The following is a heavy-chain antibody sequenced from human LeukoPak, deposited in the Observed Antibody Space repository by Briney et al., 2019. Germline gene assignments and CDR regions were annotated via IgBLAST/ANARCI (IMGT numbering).Heavy chain of an antibody. CDR2: IKPDGNER. D-gene: IGHD6-19*01. CDR3: ARRQWTAFDV. CDR1: GFTFNTYW. J-gene: IGHJ3*01. V-gene: IGHV3-7*01. Sequence: PGGSLRLSCAASGFTFNTYWISWVRQAPGKGLQWVANIKPDGNERYYVDSVKGRFSISRDNAKSSLYLQMNSLRVDDTAIYYCARRQWTAFDVWGQGTMVTVSS.